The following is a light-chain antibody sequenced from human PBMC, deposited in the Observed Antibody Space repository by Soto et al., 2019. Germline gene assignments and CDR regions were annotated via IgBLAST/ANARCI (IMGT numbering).Light chain of an antibody. CDR2: DAS. CDR3: QQYDNPPPWT. Sequence: DIQMTQSPSSLSASVGDRVTITCQASQDISNYLNWYQQKPGKAPKLLIYDASNLETGVPSRLSGSESGTDFTYTISNLQPEDIATYYCQQYDNPPPWTFGQGTKVEIK. J-gene: IGKJ1*01. CDR1: QDISNY. V-gene: IGKV1-33*01.